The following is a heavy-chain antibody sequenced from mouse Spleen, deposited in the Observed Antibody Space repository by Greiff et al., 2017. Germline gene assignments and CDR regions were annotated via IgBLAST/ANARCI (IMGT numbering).Heavy chain of an antibody. Sequence: VQLQQSGPVLVKPGASVKMSCKASGYTFTDYYMNWVKQSHGKSLEWIGVINPYNGGTSYTQKFKGKATLTVDKSSSTAYMELNSLTSEDSAVYYCARRGITTGYAMDYWGQGTSVTVSS. CDR3: ARRGITTGYAMDY. CDR2: INPYNGGT. V-gene: IGHV1-19*01. CDR1: GYTFTDYY. J-gene: IGHJ4*01. D-gene: IGHD2-4*01.